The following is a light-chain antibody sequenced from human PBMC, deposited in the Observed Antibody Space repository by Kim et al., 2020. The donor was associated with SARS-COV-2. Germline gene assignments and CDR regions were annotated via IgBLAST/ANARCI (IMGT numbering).Light chain of an antibody. CDR3: QSYDSSNHGV. CDR2: EDN. V-gene: IGLV6-57*01. Sequence: KTVTISCTRSSGSIASNYVQWYQQRPGSSPTTVIYEDNQRPSGVPDRFSGSIDGSSNSASLTISGLKTEDEADYYCQSYDSSNHGVFGGGTQLTVL. CDR1: SGSIASNY. J-gene: IGLJ2*01.